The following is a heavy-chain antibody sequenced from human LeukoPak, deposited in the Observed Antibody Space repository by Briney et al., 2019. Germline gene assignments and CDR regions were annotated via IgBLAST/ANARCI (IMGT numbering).Heavy chain of an antibody. CDR2: IYYSGST. V-gene: IGHV4-39*01. CDR1: GGSISSSSYY. J-gene: IGHJ4*02. Sequence: SETLSLTCTVSGGSISSSSYYWGWIRQPPGKGLEWIGSIYYSGSTYYNPSLKSRVTISVDTSKNQFSLKLSSVTAADTAVYYCATRWVLTGEPYWGQGTLVTVSS. CDR3: ATRWVLTGEPY. D-gene: IGHD7-27*01.